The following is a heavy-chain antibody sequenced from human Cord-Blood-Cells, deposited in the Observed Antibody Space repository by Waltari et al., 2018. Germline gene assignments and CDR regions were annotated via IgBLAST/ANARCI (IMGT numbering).Heavy chain of an antibody. V-gene: IGHV4-34*01. CDR3: ARAPNWNYDAFDI. CDR2: INHSGST. D-gene: IGHD1-7*01. J-gene: IGHJ3*02. CDR1: GGSSSGYY. Sequence: QVQLQQWGAGLLKPSETLSLTCAVYGGSSSGYYWSWIRQPPGKGLEWIGEINHSGSTNYNPSLKSRVTISVDTSKNQFSLKLSSVTAADTAVYYCARAPNWNYDAFDIWGQGTMVTVSS.